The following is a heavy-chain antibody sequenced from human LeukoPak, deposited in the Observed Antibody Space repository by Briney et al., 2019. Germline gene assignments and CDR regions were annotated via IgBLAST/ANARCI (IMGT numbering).Heavy chain of an antibody. J-gene: IGHJ4*02. V-gene: IGHV3-30*18. CDR3: AKDRGYSSGWNEHFDY. CDR2: ISYDGSKK. CDR1: GFTFSSYG. D-gene: IGHD6-19*01. Sequence: GGSLRLSCAASGFTFSSYGMHWVRQAPGKGLEWVAVISYDGSKKYYADSVKGRFTISRDNSKNTLYLQMNSLRAEDTAVYYCAKDRGYSSGWNEHFDYWGQGTLVTVSS.